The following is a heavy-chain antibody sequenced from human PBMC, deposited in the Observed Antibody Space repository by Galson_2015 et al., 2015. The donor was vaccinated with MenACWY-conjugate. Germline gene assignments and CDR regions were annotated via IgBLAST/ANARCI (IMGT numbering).Heavy chain of an antibody. CDR3: ASGMSDIVATIWGGGMDV. J-gene: IGHJ6*02. V-gene: IGHV1-18*04. Sequence: SVKVSCKASGYTFTSYGISWVRQAPGQGLEWMGWISAYNGNTNYAQKLQGRVTMTTDTSTSTAYMELRSLRSDDTAVYYCASGMSDIVATIWGGGMDVWGQGTTVTVSS. CDR2: ISAYNGNT. CDR1: GYTFTSYG. D-gene: IGHD5-12*01.